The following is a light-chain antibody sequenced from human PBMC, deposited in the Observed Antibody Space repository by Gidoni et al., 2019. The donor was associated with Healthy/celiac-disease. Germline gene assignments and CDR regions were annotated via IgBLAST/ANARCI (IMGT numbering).Light chain of an antibody. CDR1: SLRSYY. Sequence: SSELTQDPAVSVALGQTVRITCQGDSLRSYYASWYQQKPGQAPVLVIYGKNNRPSGIPDRFSGSSSGNTASLTITGAQAEDEADYYCNSRDSSGNHPVVLGGGTKLTVL. CDR3: NSRDSSGNHPVV. J-gene: IGLJ2*01. V-gene: IGLV3-19*01. CDR2: GKN.